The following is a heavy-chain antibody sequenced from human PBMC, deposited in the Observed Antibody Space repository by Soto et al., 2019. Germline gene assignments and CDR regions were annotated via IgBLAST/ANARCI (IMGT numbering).Heavy chain of an antibody. CDR1: GGSISSYY. D-gene: IGHD4-17*01. Sequence: SETLSLTCTVSGGSISSYYWSWIRQPPGKGLEWIGYIYYSGSTNYNPSLKSRVTISVDTSKNQFSLKLSSVTAADTAVYYCARRGSMTTVTTSGARRGHKGAFDIWGQGTMVTVSS. CDR3: ARRGSMTTVTTSGARRGHKGAFDI. CDR2: IYYSGST. V-gene: IGHV4-59*08. J-gene: IGHJ3*02.